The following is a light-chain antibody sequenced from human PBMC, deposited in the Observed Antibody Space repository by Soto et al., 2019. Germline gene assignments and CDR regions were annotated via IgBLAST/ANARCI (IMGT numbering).Light chain of an antibody. J-gene: IGKJ4*01. CDR1: QSLSNTY. CDR3: HQDFDLPLT. V-gene: IGKV3D-7*01. CDR2: GAS. Sequence: EIVMTQSPVTLSLSPGDRATLSCRASQSLSNTYISWYQQKPGQAPRLLIYGASTRATGIPARFSGSGSGTDFTLTISSLQPEDFALYYCHQDFDLPLTFRGGTKVEIK.